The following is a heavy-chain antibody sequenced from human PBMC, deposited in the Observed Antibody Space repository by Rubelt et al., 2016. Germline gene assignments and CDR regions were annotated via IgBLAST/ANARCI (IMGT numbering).Heavy chain of an antibody. CDR2: ISGNGGST. CDR3: TTDTAMDNDFDY. CDR1: GFTYTYST. J-gene: IGHJ4*02. Sequence: ASGFTYTYSTMTWVRQAPGKGLEWVSAISGNGGSTYYADSVRGRFTISRDNSRNTLYPQMNSLKTEDTAVYYCTTDTAMDNDFDYWGQGTLVTVSS. D-gene: IGHD5-18*01. V-gene: IGHV3-23*01.